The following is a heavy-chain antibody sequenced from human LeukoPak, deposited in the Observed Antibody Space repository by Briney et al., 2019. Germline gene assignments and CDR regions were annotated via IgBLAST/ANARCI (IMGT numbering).Heavy chain of an antibody. Sequence: PGGSLRLSCAASGFTVSNNYMSWVRQAPGKGLEWVSVIYGGGSTYYADSVEGRFTISRDDSKNTLYLQMNSLRADDTAVYYCARDLGQLWLEWGQGTLVTVSS. D-gene: IGHD5-18*01. CDR3: ARDLGQLWLE. J-gene: IGHJ4*02. CDR1: GFTVSNNY. CDR2: IYGGGST. V-gene: IGHV3-66*01.